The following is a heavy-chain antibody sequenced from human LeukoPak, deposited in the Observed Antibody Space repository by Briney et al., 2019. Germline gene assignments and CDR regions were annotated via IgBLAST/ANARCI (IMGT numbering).Heavy chain of an antibody. J-gene: IGHJ4*02. V-gene: IGHV3-15*01. CDR2: IKSKTDGGTT. CDR1: GFTFTNPW. Sequence: GGSLRLSCAASGFTFTNPWMTWVRQAPGKGLEWVARIKSKTDGGTTDYAAPVKGRFTISRDDSKTTLYLQMNSLKTEDTAVYYCTTFNYGVPYYWGQGTLVTVSS. CDR3: TTFNYGVPYY. D-gene: IGHD4-17*01.